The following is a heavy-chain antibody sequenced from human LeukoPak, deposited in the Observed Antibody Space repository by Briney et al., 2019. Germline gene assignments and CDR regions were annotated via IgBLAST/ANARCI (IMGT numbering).Heavy chain of an antibody. V-gene: IGHV1-69*05. CDR2: IIPIFGTA. J-gene: IGHJ6*03. D-gene: IGHD6-13*01. CDR3: ASQAAGTPHYYYYYYMDV. CDR1: GGTFSSYA. Sequence: SVKVSCKASGGTFSSYAISWVRQAPGQGLEWMGGIIPIFGTANYAQKFQGRVTITTDESTSTAYMELSSLRSEDTAAYYCASQAAGTPHYYYYYYMDVWGKGTTVTVSS.